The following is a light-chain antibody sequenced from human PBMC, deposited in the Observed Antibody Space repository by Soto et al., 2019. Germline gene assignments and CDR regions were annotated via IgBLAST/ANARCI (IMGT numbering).Light chain of an antibody. CDR3: SSYTSISSLGV. V-gene: IGLV2-14*01. J-gene: IGLJ1*01. Sequence: QSVLTQPASVSGSPGQSITISCTGTGSDVGSYKYVSWYQQHPGKAPKLIIFEVGNRPSGVSDRFSGSKSGNTASLTISGLQAEDEADYYCSSYTSISSLGVFGTGTKVTVL. CDR2: EVG. CDR1: GSDVGSYKY.